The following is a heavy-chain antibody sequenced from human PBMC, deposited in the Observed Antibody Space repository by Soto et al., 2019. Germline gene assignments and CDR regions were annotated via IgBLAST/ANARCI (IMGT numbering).Heavy chain of an antibody. V-gene: IGHV4-59*01. CDR3: ARAREGPKASFDY. Sequence: QVQLQESGPGLVKPSETLSLTCTVSGGSISSYYWSWIRQPPGKGLEWIGYIYYSGSTNYNPSLKSRVTISVDTSKTQFSPKLSSVTAADTAVYYCARAREGPKASFDYWGQGTLVTVSS. J-gene: IGHJ4*02. CDR2: IYYSGST. CDR1: GGSISSYY.